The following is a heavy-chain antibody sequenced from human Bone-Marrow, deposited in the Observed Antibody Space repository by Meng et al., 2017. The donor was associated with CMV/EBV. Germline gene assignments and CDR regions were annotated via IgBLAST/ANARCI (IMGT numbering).Heavy chain of an antibody. CDR1: GYRFTTYW. CDR3: ARSYTNYYYGMEV. D-gene: IGHD3-10*01. CDR2: IYPGDSNT. Sequence: GGSLRLSCKGSGYRFTTYWISWVRQMPGKGLEWMAIIYPGDSNTRYGPSFQGQVTISADRSTSTAYLQWSSLKASDTAVYYCARSYTNYYYGMEVWGQGTTVTVSS. J-gene: IGHJ6*02. V-gene: IGHV5-51*01.